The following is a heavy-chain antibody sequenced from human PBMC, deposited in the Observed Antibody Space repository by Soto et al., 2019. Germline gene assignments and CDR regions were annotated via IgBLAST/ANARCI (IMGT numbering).Heavy chain of an antibody. CDR3: AVDTAMVYGMDV. V-gene: IGHV1-3*01. J-gene: IGHJ6*02. D-gene: IGHD5-18*01. CDR2: INAGNGNT. CDR1: GYTFTSYA. Sequence: ASVKVSCKASGYTFTSYAMHWVRQAPGQRLEWMGWINAGNGNTKYSQKFQGRVTITRDTSASTAYMELSSLRSGDTAVYYCAVDTAMVYGMDVWGQGTTVTVSS.